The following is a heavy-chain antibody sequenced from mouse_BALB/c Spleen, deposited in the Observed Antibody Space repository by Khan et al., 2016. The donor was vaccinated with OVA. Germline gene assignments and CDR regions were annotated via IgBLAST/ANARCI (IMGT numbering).Heavy chain of an antibody. CDR3: ARCPLYYGYLDY. J-gene: IGHJ2*01. Sequence: EVELVESGGGLVQPGGSRKLSCAASGFTFSSFGMHWVRQAPEKGLEWVAYISSGSSTIYYADTVKGRFTISRDNPKNTLFLQMTSLSFEDTAMYYCARCPLYYGYLDYWGQGTTLTVSS. CDR1: GFTFSSFG. V-gene: IGHV5-17*02. CDR2: ISSGSSTI. D-gene: IGHD1-1*01.